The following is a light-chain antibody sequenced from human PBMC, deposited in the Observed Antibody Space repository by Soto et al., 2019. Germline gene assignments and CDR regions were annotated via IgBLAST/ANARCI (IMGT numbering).Light chain of an antibody. CDR1: SSDVGGYKY. V-gene: IGLV2-8*01. CDR3: SSYAGINNLGV. J-gene: IGLJ1*01. Sequence: QSVLTQPPSASGSPGQSVTISCTGTSSDVGGYKYVSWYQQHPGKAPQLMIFEVNKRPSGVHDRFSGSKSGNTASLTGSGLQAEDEADYYCSSYAGINNLGVFGTGTKRTVL. CDR2: EVN.